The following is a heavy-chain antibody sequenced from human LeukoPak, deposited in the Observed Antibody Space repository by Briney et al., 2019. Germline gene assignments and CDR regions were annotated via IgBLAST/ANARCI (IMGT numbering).Heavy chain of an antibody. CDR3: ARLVGDTAMPDDAFDI. CDR1: GGSFSGYY. J-gene: IGHJ3*02. V-gene: IGHV4-34*01. Sequence: PSETLSLTCAVYGGSFSGYYWSWIRQPPGKGLEWIGEINHSGSTNYNPSLKSRVTISVDTSKNQFSLKLSSVIAADTAVYYCARLVGDTAMPDDAFDIWGQGTMVTVSS. D-gene: IGHD5-18*01. CDR2: INHSGST.